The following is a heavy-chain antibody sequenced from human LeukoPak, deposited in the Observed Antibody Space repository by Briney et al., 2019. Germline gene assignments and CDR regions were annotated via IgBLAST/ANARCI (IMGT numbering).Heavy chain of an antibody. D-gene: IGHD3-22*01. CDR1: GGTFSSYA. J-gene: IGHJ4*02. Sequence: SVKVSCKASGGTFSSYAISWVRQAPGQGLEWMGGIIPIFGTANYAQKFQGRVTITADESTSTAYMELRSLRSEDTAVYYCAREARGRYYYDSSGYYYFDYWGQGTLVTVPS. V-gene: IGHV1-69*13. CDR3: AREARGRYYYDSSGYYYFDY. CDR2: IIPIFGTA.